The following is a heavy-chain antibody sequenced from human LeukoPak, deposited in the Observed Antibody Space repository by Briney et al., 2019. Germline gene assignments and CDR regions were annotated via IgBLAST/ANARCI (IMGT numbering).Heavy chain of an antibody. CDR2: INQNGGVK. CDR1: GFTFSNYA. V-gene: IGHV3-7*03. Sequence: GGSLRLSCTASGFTFSNYAMSWVRQAPGKGLEWVATINQNGGVKYYVDSVKGRFTISRDNAKTSLFLQMNSLRIDDTAMYYCTRTVNSASDFWGQGTLVTVSS. J-gene: IGHJ4*02. CDR3: TRTVNSASDF. D-gene: IGHD4-23*01.